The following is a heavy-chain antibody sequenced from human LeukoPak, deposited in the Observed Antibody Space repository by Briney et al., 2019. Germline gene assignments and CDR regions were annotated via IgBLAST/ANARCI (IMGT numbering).Heavy chain of an antibody. Sequence: ASVKVSCKASGCTFSSYAISWVRQAPGQGLEWMGGIIPIFGTANYAQKFQGRVTITADESTSTAYMELSSLRSEDTAVYYCAIFTYYDFWSGPTLYYYYMDVWGKGTTATVSS. CDR1: GCTFSSYA. V-gene: IGHV1-69*13. CDR3: AIFTYYDFWSGPTLYYYYMDV. J-gene: IGHJ6*03. D-gene: IGHD3-3*01. CDR2: IIPIFGTA.